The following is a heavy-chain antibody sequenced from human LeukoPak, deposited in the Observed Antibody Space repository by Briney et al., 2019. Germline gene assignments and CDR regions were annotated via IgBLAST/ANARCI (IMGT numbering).Heavy chain of an antibody. V-gene: IGHV1-2*02. CDR1: GYTFTDYY. D-gene: IGHD3-22*01. Sequence: ASVKVSCKASGYTFTDYYMHWVRQAPGQGLEWMGWINPKGGGTHYAQIFQGRVTMTRDSPISTAYMDLSRLRSDDTAVYYCTREVVIFYYYYMDVWGTGTTVTVSS. J-gene: IGHJ6*03. CDR2: INPKGGGT. CDR3: TREVVIFYYYYMDV.